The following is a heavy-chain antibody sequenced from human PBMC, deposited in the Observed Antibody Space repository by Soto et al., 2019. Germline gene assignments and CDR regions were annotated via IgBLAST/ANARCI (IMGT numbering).Heavy chain of an antibody. CDR3: ARHATRSYDF. Sequence: SETLSLTCTVSRGSISTYYWSWFRQPPGKGLECIGYIYYNGNTNYNPSLKSRVTISVDTSKNQFTLNLNSVTAADTAVYYCARHATRSYDFWGQGTLVTVSS. V-gene: IGHV4-59*08. CDR1: RGSISTYY. CDR2: IYYNGNT. J-gene: IGHJ4*02.